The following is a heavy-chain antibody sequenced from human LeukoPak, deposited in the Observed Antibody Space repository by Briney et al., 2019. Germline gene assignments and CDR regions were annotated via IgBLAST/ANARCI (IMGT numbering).Heavy chain of an antibody. CDR3: ARRPADSDSSGHDFGDAFDI. J-gene: IGHJ3*02. D-gene: IGHD3-22*01. V-gene: IGHV4-34*01. CDR2: IYYSGST. CDR1: GGSFSGYY. Sequence: SETLSLTCAVYGGSFSGYYWSWIRQPPGKGLEWIGSIYYSGSTYYNPSLKSRVTISVDTSKNQFSLKLSSVTAADTAVYYCARRPADSDSSGHDFGDAFDIWGQGTMVTVSS.